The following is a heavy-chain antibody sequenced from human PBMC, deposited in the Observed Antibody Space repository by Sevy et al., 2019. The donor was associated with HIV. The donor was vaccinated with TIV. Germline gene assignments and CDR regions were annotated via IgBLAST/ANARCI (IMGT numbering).Heavy chain of an antibody. Sequence: GGSLRLSCAASGFIFGNHAMSWVRQTPGKGLEWVSAISGSGGSTYYADSVKGRFTISRDKSKNTLYLQMNSLRAEDTAVYYCAKGDSTFYGMDVWGQGTTVTVSS. CDR2: ISGSGGST. V-gene: IGHV3-23*01. D-gene: IGHD2-2*01. CDR1: GFIFGNHA. J-gene: IGHJ6*02. CDR3: AKGDSTFYGMDV.